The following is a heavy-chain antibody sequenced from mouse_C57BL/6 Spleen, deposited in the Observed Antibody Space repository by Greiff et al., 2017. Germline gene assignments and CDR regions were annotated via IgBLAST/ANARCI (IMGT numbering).Heavy chain of an antibody. CDR1: GFTFSSYG. CDR2: ISSGGSYT. CDR3: ARQGGYYFDY. V-gene: IGHV5-6*01. Sequence: EVQGVASGGDLVKPGGSLKLSCAASGFTFSSYGMSWVRQTPDKRLEWVATISSGGSYTYYPDSVKGRFTISRDNAKNTLYLQMSSLKSEDTAMYYCARQGGYYFDYWGQGTTLTVSS. J-gene: IGHJ2*01.